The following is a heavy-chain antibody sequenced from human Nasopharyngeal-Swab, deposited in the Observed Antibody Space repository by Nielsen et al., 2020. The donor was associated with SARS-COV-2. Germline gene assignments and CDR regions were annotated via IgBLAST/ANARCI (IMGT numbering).Heavy chain of an antibody. CDR2: ISYDGSNK. J-gene: IGHJ2*01. CDR1: GFTFGSYA. V-gene: IGHV3-30-3*01. Sequence: GESLKISCAASGFTFGSYAMHRVRQAPGKGLEWVAVISYDGSNKYYADSVKGRFTISRDNSKNTLYLQMNSLRAEDTAVYYCASAYGGSYWYFDLWGRGTLVTVSS. D-gene: IGHD4-23*01. CDR3: ASAYGGSYWYFDL.